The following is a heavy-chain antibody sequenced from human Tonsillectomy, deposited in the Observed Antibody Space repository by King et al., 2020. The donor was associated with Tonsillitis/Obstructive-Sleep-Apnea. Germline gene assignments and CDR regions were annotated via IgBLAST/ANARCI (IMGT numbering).Heavy chain of an antibody. V-gene: IGHV3-30*18. CDR3: AKAGSDYDFWSGYSI. D-gene: IGHD3-3*01. CDR2: ISYDGSNK. J-gene: IGHJ3*02. CDR1: GFTFSSYG. Sequence: VQLVESGGGVVQPGRSLRLSCAASGFTFSSYGMHWVRQAPGKGLEWVAVISYDGSNKYYADSVKGRFTISRDNSKNTLYLQMNSLRAEDTAVYYCAKAGSDYDFWSGYSIWGQGTMVTVSS.